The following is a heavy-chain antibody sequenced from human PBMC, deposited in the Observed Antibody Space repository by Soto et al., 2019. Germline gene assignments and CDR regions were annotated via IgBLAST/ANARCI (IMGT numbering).Heavy chain of an antibody. J-gene: IGHJ4*02. V-gene: IGHV4-59*04. Sequence: SETLSLTCTVSGGSISSYYWSWIRQPPGKGLEWIGNIYNSGSTYYNPSLKSRVTISVDTSKNRFSLKLSSVTAADTATYYCASPITMVRGVRYFDYWGQGTLVTVSS. D-gene: IGHD3-10*01. CDR1: GGSISSYY. CDR2: IYNSGST. CDR3: ASPITMVRGVRYFDY.